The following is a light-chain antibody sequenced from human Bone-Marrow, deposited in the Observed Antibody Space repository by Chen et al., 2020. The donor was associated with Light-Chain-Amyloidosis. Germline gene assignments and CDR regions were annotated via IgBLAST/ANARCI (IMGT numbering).Light chain of an antibody. V-gene: IGLV3-21*02. Sequence: SYVLTQPSSVSVAPGQTATIACGGNNIGSTSVHWYQQTPGQAPLLVVYDDSDRPSGIPERLSCSNSGNTATLTISMVEAGDEADYYCQVWDRSSDRPVFGGGTKLTVL. CDR1: NIGSTS. J-gene: IGLJ3*02. CDR2: DDS. CDR3: QVWDRSSDRPV.